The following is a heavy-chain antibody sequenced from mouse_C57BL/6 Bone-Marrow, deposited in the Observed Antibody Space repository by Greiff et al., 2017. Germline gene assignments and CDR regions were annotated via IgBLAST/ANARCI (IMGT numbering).Heavy chain of an antibody. CDR3: ARKEGRLSTMVTTGFAY. CDR2: ISTYYGDA. CDR1: GYTFTDYA. V-gene: IGHV1-67*01. J-gene: IGHJ3*01. D-gene: IGHD2-2*01. Sequence: VQLQQSGPELVRPGVSVKISCKGSGYTFTDYAMHWVKQSHAKSLEWIGVISTYYGDASYNQKFKDKATMTVDKSSSTAYMELARLTSEDSAVYYCARKEGRLSTMVTTGFAYWGQGTLVTVSA.